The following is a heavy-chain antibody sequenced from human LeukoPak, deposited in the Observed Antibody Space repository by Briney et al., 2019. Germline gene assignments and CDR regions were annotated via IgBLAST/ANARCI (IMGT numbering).Heavy chain of an antibody. V-gene: IGHV3-20*04. CDR3: ARDGYGDYWSDY. CDR1: GFTFDDYG. Sequence: GGSLRLSCAASGFTFDDYGMSWVRQAPGKGLEWGSGINWNGGSTGYADSVKGRFTISRDNAKNSLYLQMNSLRAEDTALYYCARDGYGDYWSDYWGQGTLVTVSS. CDR2: INWNGGST. D-gene: IGHD4-17*01. J-gene: IGHJ4*02.